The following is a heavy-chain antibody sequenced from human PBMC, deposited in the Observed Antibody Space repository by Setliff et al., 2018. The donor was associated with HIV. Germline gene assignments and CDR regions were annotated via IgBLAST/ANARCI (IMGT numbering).Heavy chain of an antibody. CDR1: GGSISSGGNY. Sequence: SETLSLTCTVSGGSISSGGNYWSWIRQYPGKGLEWIGYIYYTGSTYYNPSLKSRVTISVDTSKNQFSLKLSAVTAADTAVYYCAREAPSEPTRYYNFWSGYPDWFDPWGQGTLVTVSS. CDR3: AREAPSEPTRYYNFWSGYPDWFDP. D-gene: IGHD3-3*01. V-gene: IGHV4-31*02. J-gene: IGHJ5*02. CDR2: IYYTGST.